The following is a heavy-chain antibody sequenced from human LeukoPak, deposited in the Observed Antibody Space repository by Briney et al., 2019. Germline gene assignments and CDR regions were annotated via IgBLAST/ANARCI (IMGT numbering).Heavy chain of an antibody. CDR1: GGSIGSFY. CDR3: ARERDAAAPYYGMDV. Sequence: PSETLSLTCTVSGGSIGSFYWGWLRQPAGKGLEWIGRIYSSGSANYNPSLRSRVTMSVDTSKNQFSLRLTSVTAADTAVYYCARERDAAAPYYGMDVWGQGTTVTVSS. CDR2: IYSSGSA. D-gene: IGHD6-25*01. J-gene: IGHJ6*02. V-gene: IGHV4-4*07.